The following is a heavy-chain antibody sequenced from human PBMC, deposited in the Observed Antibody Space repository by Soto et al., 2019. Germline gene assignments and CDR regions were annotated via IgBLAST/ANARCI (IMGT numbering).Heavy chain of an antibody. J-gene: IGHJ1*01. D-gene: IGHD2-15*01. CDR1: GFTFSDYA. CDR2: ISATGATT. V-gene: IGHV3-23*01. Sequence: GSLRLSCVASGFTFSDYAMTWVRQAPGKGLEWVSVISATGATTYYADSVRGRFTISRDNSKNTLNLQMNDLRVEDTAVIYCAKGRKSTEKDIAVMLAAASSIQHWGQGTLVTVSS. CDR3: AKGRKSTEKDIAVMLAAASSIQH.